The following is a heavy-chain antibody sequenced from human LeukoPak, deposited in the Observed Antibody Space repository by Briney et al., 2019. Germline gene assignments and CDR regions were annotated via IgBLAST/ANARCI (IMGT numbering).Heavy chain of an antibody. D-gene: IGHD6-13*01. V-gene: IGHV4-59*01. J-gene: IGHJ5*02. CDR3: ARASAPYSRSWSP. CDR1: GGSISSYY. CDR2: IYYSGST. Sequence: TPSETLSLTCTVSGGSISSYYWSWLRQPPGKGLEWIGYIYYSGSTNYNPSLKSRVTISVDTSKNQFSLKLSSVTGADTAVYYCARASAPYSRSWSPWGQGTLVTVSS.